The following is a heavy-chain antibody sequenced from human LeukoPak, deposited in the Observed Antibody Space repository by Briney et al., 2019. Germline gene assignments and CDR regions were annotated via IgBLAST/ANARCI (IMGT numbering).Heavy chain of an antibody. V-gene: IGHV3-48*04. CDR2: ISSSSSTI. CDR3: ARQDILTGYYILDPSGAFDI. J-gene: IGHJ3*02. Sequence: PGGSLRLSCAASGFTFSSYSMNWVRQAPGKELEWVSYISSSSSTIYYADSVKGRFTISRDNAKNSVYLQMNSLRAEDTAVYYCARQDILTGYYILDPSGAFDIWGQGTMVTVSS. D-gene: IGHD3-9*01. CDR1: GFTFSSYS.